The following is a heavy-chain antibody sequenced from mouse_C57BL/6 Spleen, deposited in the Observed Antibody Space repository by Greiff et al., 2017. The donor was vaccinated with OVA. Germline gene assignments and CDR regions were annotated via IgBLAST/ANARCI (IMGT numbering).Heavy chain of an antibody. D-gene: IGHD1-1*01. V-gene: IGHV1-55*01. Sequence: QVQLQQPGAELVKPGASVKMSCKASGYTFTSYWITWVKQRPGQGLEWIGDIYPGSGSTNYNEKFKSKATLTVDTSSSTAYMQLSSLTSEDSAVYYCARSGYYGSSYVPDYFDYWGQGTTLTVSS. CDR2: IYPGSGST. CDR1: GYTFTSYW. J-gene: IGHJ2*01. CDR3: ARSGYYGSSYVPDYFDY.